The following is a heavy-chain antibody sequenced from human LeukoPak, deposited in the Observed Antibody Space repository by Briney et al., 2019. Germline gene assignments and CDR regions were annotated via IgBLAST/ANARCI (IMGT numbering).Heavy chain of an antibody. CDR3: ASQYYDILTGYYSPFDY. V-gene: IGHV3-30-3*01. CDR1: GFTLSSYA. CDR2: ISYDGSNK. Sequence: GGSLRLSCAASGFTLSSYAMHWVRQAPGKGLEWVAVISYDGSNKYYADSVKGRFTISRDNSKNTLYLQMNSLRAKDTAVYYCASQYYDILTGYYSPFDYWGQGTLVTVSS. D-gene: IGHD3-9*01. J-gene: IGHJ4*02.